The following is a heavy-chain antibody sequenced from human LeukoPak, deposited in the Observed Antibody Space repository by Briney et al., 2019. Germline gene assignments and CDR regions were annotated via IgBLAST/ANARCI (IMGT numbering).Heavy chain of an antibody. Sequence: ASVTVSCTASGYTFTSYGIGWVRQAPGQGLEWMGRINPNSGDTNYAQNFQGRVTMTRDTSISTAYMELSRLRSDDTAVYYCARDYCSSTSCLFDYWGQGTLVTVSS. CDR3: ARDYCSSTSCLFDY. D-gene: IGHD2-2*01. V-gene: IGHV1-2*06. CDR1: GYTFTSYG. J-gene: IGHJ4*02. CDR2: INPNSGDT.